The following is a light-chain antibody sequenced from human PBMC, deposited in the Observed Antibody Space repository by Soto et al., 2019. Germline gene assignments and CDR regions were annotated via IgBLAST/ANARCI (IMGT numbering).Light chain of an antibody. CDR2: WGS. CDR3: MQALQTPYT. V-gene: IGKV2-28*01. Sequence: DIVMTQSPLSLSVTPGEPASMSCRSSQSLLHSHGHNFFDWYLQKPGQSPQLLIYWGSYRASGVPDRFSGSESGTDFTLKISRVEAEDVGLYYCMQALQTPYTLGQGTKLEIK. CDR1: QSLLHSHGHNF. J-gene: IGKJ2*01.